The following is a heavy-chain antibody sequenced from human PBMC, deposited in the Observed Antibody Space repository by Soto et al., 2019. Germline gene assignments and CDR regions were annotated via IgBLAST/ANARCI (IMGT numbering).Heavy chain of an antibody. V-gene: IGHV4-34*01. CDR3: ARGNFYYGMDV. CDR1: GGSFSGNY. CDR2: FSDSGST. Sequence: QVQLQQWGAGLLKPSETLSLICAVYGGSFSGNYWSWVRQPPGKGLEWIGEFSDSGSTNYNPSLKSRVTISEDMSKSQCSLKLSSVTAADTAVYYCARGNFYYGMDVWGQGTTVTVSS. J-gene: IGHJ6*02.